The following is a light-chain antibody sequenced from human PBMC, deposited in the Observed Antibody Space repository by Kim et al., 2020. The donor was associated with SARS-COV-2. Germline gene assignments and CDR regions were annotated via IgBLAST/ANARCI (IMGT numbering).Light chain of an antibody. CDR1: KLGDKN. Sequence: SLSPGKTVSITCSGNKLGDKNACWYQQKPGQSPVLVIYHDTERPSGIPERFSGSNSGNTATLTISGTQAMDGADYYCQAWDSTTVVFGGGTQLTVL. V-gene: IGLV3-1*01. CDR2: HDT. CDR3: QAWDSTTVV. J-gene: IGLJ3*02.